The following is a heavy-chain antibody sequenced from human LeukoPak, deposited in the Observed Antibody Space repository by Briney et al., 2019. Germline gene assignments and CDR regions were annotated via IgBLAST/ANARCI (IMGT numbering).Heavy chain of an antibody. J-gene: IGHJ4*02. Sequence: PGGSLRLSCAASGFTFSSYSMNWVRQAPGKGLEWVSSISSSSSYIYYADSVKGRFTISRDNAKNSLYLQMNSLRAEDTAVYYCAGHVLRFLEWLSTPFDYWGQGTLVTVSS. CDR1: GFTFSSYS. CDR2: ISSSSSYI. V-gene: IGHV3-21*01. CDR3: AGHVLRFLEWLSTPFDY. D-gene: IGHD3-3*01.